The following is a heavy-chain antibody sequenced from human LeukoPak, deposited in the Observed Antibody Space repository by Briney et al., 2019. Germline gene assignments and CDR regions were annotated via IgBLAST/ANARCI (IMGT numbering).Heavy chain of an antibody. CDR2: INTSGGST. V-gene: IGHV1-46*01. D-gene: IGHD3-22*01. Sequence: ASVKVSCKASGYTFTSYYMHWVRQAPGQGLEWMGIINTSGGSTSYAQKFQGRVTMTRDTSTSTVYMELSSLRSEDTAVYYCARDSSSSGYYLTPIDYWGQGTLVTVSS. CDR1: GYTFTSYY. CDR3: ARDSSSSGYYLTPIDY. J-gene: IGHJ4*02.